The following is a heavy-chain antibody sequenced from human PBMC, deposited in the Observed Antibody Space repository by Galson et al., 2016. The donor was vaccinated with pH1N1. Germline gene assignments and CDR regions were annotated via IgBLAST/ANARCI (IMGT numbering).Heavy chain of an antibody. CDR2: IIPISGTT. Sequence: SVKVSCKASGGTFSSYAISWVRQAPGQGLEWMGKIIPISGTTNYAQRLQGRVTLTADESTDTAYMEVSGLRSEDTAVYYCATHDFWSDRYFYYGMDVRGHGTTVTVSS. V-gene: IGHV1-69*13. CDR3: ATHDFWSDRYFYYGMDV. D-gene: IGHD3-3*01. CDR1: GGTFSSYA. J-gene: IGHJ6*02.